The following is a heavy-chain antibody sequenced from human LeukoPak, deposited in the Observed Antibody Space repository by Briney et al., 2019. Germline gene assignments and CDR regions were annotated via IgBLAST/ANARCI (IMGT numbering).Heavy chain of an antibody. Sequence: SETLSLTCTVSGGSISSYYWSWIRQPPGKGLEWMGSIYYSGTTYYHPSLKSRVTISLDTSKNQFSLKPSSVTAADTAVYYCARIPTPEYYYYYMDVWGKGTTVTVSS. J-gene: IGHJ6*03. V-gene: IGHV4-39*07. D-gene: IGHD2-15*01. CDR1: GGSISSYY. CDR3: ARIPTPEYYYYYMDV. CDR2: IYYSGTT.